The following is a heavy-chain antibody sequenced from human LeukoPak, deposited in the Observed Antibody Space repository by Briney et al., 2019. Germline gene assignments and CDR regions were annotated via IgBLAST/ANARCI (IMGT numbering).Heavy chain of an antibody. D-gene: IGHD3-22*01. CDR2: INPNSGAT. V-gene: IGHV1-2*02. CDR1: GYTFTGYY. CDR3: AKIQELRVCDISGYYKDYY. Sequence: ASVKVSCKASGYTFTGYYMHWVRQAPGQALEWRGWINPNSGATNYAQKFQGRITMTRDTSISTAYLELSRLRSDDPAVYSCAKIQELRVCDISGYYKDYYWGEGTLGTVSS. J-gene: IGHJ4*02.